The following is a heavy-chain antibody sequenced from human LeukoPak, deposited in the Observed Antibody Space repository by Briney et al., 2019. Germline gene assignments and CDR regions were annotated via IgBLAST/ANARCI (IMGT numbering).Heavy chain of an antibody. D-gene: IGHD4-23*01. CDR1: GYTFTSYD. Sequence: EASVKVSCKASGYTFTSYDINWVRQATGQGLEWMGWMNPNSGNTGYAQKFQGRVTMTRNTSISTAYMELSSLRSEDTAVYYCAAQAYGGNPGYYYYYGMDVWGQGTTVTVSS. CDR3: AAQAYGGNPGYYYYYGMDV. CDR2: MNPNSGNT. J-gene: IGHJ6*02. V-gene: IGHV1-8*01.